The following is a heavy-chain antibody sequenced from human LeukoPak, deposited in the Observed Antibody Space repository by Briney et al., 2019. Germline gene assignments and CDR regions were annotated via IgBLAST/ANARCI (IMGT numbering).Heavy chain of an antibody. CDR1: RFTFSSYW. Sequence: GGSLRLSCIASRFTFSSYWMTWVRQAPGKGLEWVANIKRDGSVEHYMDSVKGRFTISRDNAKNSLYLQVDNLRAEDTAVYYCARDLTPDCSNGVCFDAFDIWGQGTVVTVSS. J-gene: IGHJ3*02. V-gene: IGHV3-7*01. D-gene: IGHD2-8*01. CDR3: ARDLTPDCSNGVCFDAFDI. CDR2: IKRDGSVE.